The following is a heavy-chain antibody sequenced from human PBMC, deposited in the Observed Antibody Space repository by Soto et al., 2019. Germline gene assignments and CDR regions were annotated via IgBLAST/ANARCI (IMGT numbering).Heavy chain of an antibody. CDR1: GGSISSSSYY. Sequence: PSETLSLTCTVSGGSISSSSYYWGWIRQPPGKGLEWIGHIYYSGSTNHNPSLKSRVTISLDTSQNQFSLKLTSVTAADTAVYYCARSTSMHAFDIWGQGTMVTVSS. CDR3: ARSTSMHAFDI. J-gene: IGHJ3*02. V-gene: IGHV4-39*07. CDR2: IYYSGST.